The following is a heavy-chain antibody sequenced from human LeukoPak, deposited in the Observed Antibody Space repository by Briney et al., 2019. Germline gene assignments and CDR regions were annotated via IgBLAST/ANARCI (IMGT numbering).Heavy chain of an antibody. Sequence: PSETLSLTCTVSGGSISSYYWSWIRLPPGKGLEWIGYLSKSGNTNYSPSLKSRVTIFGDTSKNQFFLKLSSVTAADTAVYYCARGLEGTSGYYLVGDYWGQGTLVTVSS. J-gene: IGHJ4*02. D-gene: IGHD3-22*01. CDR3: ARGLEGTSGYYLVGDY. V-gene: IGHV4-59*01. CDR1: GGSISSYY. CDR2: LSKSGNT.